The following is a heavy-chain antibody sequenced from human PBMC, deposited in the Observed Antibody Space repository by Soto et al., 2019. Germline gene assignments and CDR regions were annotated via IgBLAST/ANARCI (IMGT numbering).Heavy chain of an antibody. D-gene: IGHD2-15*01. J-gene: IGHJ4*02. Sequence: DVQVVQSGGGLVQPGGSLKLSCAASGFAFNNHARHWVRQASGKGLEWVARVRSKTNTYATAYPVSVRGRFTVSRDDSMGTTYLQMNSLKTENTAMYYCTNNFVWGQGVLVTVSS. CDR2: VRSKTNTYAT. V-gene: IGHV3-73*01. CDR1: GFAFNNHA. CDR3: TNNFV.